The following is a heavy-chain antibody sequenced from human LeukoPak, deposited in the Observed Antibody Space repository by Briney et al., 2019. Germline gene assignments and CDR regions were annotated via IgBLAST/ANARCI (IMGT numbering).Heavy chain of an antibody. Sequence: GASVKVSCKASGYTFTSYYMHWVRQAPGQGLEWMGWINPNNGGTNYAQNFQGRVTMTRDTSISTAYMELSRLTSDDTAVYFCARGGWVRGVITRDGLNYWGQGTLVTVSS. J-gene: IGHJ4*02. D-gene: IGHD3-10*01. CDR1: GYTFTSYY. V-gene: IGHV1-2*02. CDR2: INPNNGGT. CDR3: ARGGWVRGVITRDGLNY.